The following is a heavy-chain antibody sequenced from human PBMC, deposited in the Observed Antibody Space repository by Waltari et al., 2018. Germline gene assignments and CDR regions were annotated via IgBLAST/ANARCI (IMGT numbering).Heavy chain of an antibody. Sequence: EVKLLESGGGLVQPGGSMRLSWRASCFATLTHAINWVRQAPGKGLEWVSSISVSDATYYADSVKGRFTVSRDYSDNTIHLQMDSLRADDTAVYFCAKPFYNWDDPLHSWGQGAPVTVSS. CDR3: AKPFYNWDDPLHS. J-gene: IGHJ1*01. CDR1: CFATLTHA. D-gene: IGHD1-20*01. CDR2: ISVSDAT. V-gene: IGHV3-23*01.